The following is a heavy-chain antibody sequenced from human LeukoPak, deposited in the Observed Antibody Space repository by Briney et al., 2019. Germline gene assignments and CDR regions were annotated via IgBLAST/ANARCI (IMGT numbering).Heavy chain of an antibody. Sequence: PGGSLRLSCAASGFTFSSYEMNWVRQAPGKGLEWVSYISSSGSTIYYADSVKGRFTISRDNAKNSLYLQMNSLRAEDTAVYYCTTAHGAGPGNFDHWGQGSLVTVSS. V-gene: IGHV3-48*03. D-gene: IGHD3-16*01. CDR1: GFTFSSYE. CDR3: TTAHGAGPGNFDH. J-gene: IGHJ4*02. CDR2: ISSSGSTI.